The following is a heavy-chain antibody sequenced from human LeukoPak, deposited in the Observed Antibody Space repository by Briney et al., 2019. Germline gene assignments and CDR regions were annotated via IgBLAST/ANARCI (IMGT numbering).Heavy chain of an antibody. Sequence: SETLSLTCTVSGGSISNISYYWGWIRQPPGKGLEWIGSIYYSGNTYYNPSLKSRVTISVDTSKNQFSLNLSSVTAADTAVYYCARPYDSSGYYYAFDIWGQGTMVTVSS. D-gene: IGHD3-22*01. J-gene: IGHJ3*02. CDR3: ARPYDSSGYYYAFDI. CDR2: IYYSGNT. V-gene: IGHV4-39*07. CDR1: GGSISNISYY.